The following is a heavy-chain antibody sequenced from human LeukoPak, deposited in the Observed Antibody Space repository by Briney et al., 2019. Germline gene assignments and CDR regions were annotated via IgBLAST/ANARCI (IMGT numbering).Heavy chain of an antibody. V-gene: IGHV4-38-2*01. CDR1: GYSISSGYY. D-gene: IGHD3-10*01. CDR2: IYRSGST. J-gene: IGHJ5*02. Sequence: SETLSLTCAVSGYSISSGYYWGWIRQPPGEGLEWIGSIYRSGSTYYNPSLKSRVTISVDTSKNQFSLKLSSVTAADTAVYYCARAVRGVMEPNWFDPWGQGTLVTVSS. CDR3: ARAVRGVMEPNWFDP.